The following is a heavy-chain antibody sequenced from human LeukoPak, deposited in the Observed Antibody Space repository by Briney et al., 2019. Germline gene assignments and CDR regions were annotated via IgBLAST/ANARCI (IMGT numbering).Heavy chain of an antibody. CDR3: ARGVTMIGNWFDP. CDR1: GFTFSSYE. J-gene: IGHJ5*02. Sequence: GGSLRLSCAASGFTFSSYEMNWVRQAPGKGLEWVSYISSCGSTIYYADSVKGRFTISRDNAKNSLYLQMNSLRAEDTAVYYCARGVTMIGNWFDPWGQGTLVTVSS. D-gene: IGHD3-22*01. V-gene: IGHV3-48*03. CDR2: ISSCGSTI.